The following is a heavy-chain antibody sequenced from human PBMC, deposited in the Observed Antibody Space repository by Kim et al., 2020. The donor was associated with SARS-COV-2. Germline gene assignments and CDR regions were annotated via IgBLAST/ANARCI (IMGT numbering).Heavy chain of an antibody. Sequence: GGSLRLSCAASGFTFNNYAMHWVRQAPGKGLQWMAVIPSDGNNIHYADFVKGQFTISRDNSKNILYMEMNSLRGDDTAVYYCARGDGSGSWRIDYWGQGT. CDR2: IPSDGNNI. CDR1: GFTFNNYA. D-gene: IGHD3-10*01. J-gene: IGHJ4*02. CDR3: ARGDGSGSWRIDY. V-gene: IGHV3-30-3*01.